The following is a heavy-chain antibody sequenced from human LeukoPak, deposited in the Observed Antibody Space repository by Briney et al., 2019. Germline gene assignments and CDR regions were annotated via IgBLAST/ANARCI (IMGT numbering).Heavy chain of an antibody. Sequence: SETLSLTCTVSGGSISSYYWSWIRQPPGKGLEWIGYIYYSGSTNYNPSLKSRVTISVDTSKNQFSLKLSSVTAADTAVYYCASVGNPSYYYYMDVWGKGTTVTVSS. V-gene: IGHV4-59*08. CDR1: GGSISSYY. J-gene: IGHJ6*03. D-gene: IGHD2-15*01. CDR3: ASVGNPSYYYYMDV. CDR2: IYYSGST.